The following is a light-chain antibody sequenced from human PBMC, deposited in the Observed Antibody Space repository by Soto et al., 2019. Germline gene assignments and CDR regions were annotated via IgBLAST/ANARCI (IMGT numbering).Light chain of an antibody. CDR2: AAS. J-gene: IGKJ4*01. V-gene: IGKV1-12*01. Sequence: DIQMTQSPSSVSASVGDRVTITCRASQGISNCLAWYQQQPGKAPKLLIYAASSLQSGVPSRFSGGGSGTHFTLIISSLQPYDFATYYCQHTNTFLPLTCGGGTKVEIK. CDR3: QHTNTFLPLT. CDR1: QGISNC.